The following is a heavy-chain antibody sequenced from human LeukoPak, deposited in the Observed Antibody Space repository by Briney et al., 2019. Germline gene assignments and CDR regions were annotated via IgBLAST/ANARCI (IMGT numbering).Heavy chain of an antibody. CDR2: ISGSGGCT. CDR3: AKGDYDILTGYYTTNDY. CDR1: GFTFSSYA. V-gene: IGHV3-23*01. D-gene: IGHD3-9*01. J-gene: IGHJ4*02. Sequence: GGSLRLSCAASGFTFSSYAMSWVRQAPGKGLEWVSAISGSGGCTYYADSVKGRFTISRDNSKNTLYLQMNSLRAEDTAVYYCAKGDYDILTGYYTTNDYWGQGTLVTVSS.